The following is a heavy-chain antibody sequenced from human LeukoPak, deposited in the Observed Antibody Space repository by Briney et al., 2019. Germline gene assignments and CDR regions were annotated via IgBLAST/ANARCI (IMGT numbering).Heavy chain of an antibody. Sequence: SETLSLTCAVYGGSFSGYYWSWIRQPPGKGLEWIGGINHSGSTNYNPSLKSRVTISVDTSKNQFSLKLSSVTAADTAVYYCARGLVIDPWGQGTLVTVSS. D-gene: IGHD2/OR15-2a*01. CDR2: INHSGST. CDR3: ARGLVIDP. J-gene: IGHJ5*02. V-gene: IGHV4-34*01. CDR1: GGSFSGYY.